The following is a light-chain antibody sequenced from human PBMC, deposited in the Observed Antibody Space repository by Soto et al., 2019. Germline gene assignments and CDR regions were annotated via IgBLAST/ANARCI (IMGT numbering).Light chain of an antibody. V-gene: IGLV1-40*01. CDR2: SNI. J-gene: IGLJ3*02. Sequence: QSVLTQPPSMSGAPGRRVPIPATGGASAIGPGYDVHWYQQFPGTAPKLLIYSNINRPSGVPDRFSGSKSGTSASLAITGLQAEDEADYYCQSYDSSLGGSKGVFGGGTKLTVL. CDR1: ASAIGPGYD. CDR3: QSYDSSLGGSKGV.